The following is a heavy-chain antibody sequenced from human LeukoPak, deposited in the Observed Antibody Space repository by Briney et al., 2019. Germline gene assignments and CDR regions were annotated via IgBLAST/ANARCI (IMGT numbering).Heavy chain of an antibody. D-gene: IGHD3-22*01. CDR1: GYTFTGYY. CDR2: INPNSGGT. CDR3: ATYYYDCSGYYYIDY. Sequence: ASVKVSCKASGYTFTGYYMHWVRHAPGPGLEWMGWINPNSGGTNYAQKFQGRVTMTRDTSISTAYMELRRLRSDDTAVYYCATYYYDCSGYYYIDYWGQGTLVTVSS. J-gene: IGHJ4*02. V-gene: IGHV1-2*02.